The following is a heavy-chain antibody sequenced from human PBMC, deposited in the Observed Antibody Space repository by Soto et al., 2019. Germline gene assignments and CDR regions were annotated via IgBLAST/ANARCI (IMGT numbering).Heavy chain of an antibody. D-gene: IGHD1-26*01. Sequence: PGGSLRLSXAASGFTFSSYAMSWVRQAPGKGLEWVSGISGSGTTTYYADSVKGRFTISRDNSKNTMYLQMNSLRAEDTAVYYCAKDLAGATRGRFDYWGQGTLVTVSS. CDR1: GFTFSSYA. J-gene: IGHJ4*02. CDR2: ISGSGTTT. CDR3: AKDLAGATRGRFDY. V-gene: IGHV3-23*01.